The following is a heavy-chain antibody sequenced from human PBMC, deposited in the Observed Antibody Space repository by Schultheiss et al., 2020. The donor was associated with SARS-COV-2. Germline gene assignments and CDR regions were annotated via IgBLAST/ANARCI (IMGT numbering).Heavy chain of an antibody. D-gene: IGHD6-19*01. V-gene: IGHV4-4*07. J-gene: IGHJ4*02. Sequence: SQTLSLTCTVSGGSISSYYWSWIRQPAGKGLEWIGRIYTSGSTNYNPSLKSRVTMSVDTSKNQFSLKLSSVTAADTAVYYCAGSGWYVGFDYWGQGTLVTVSS. CDR3: AGSGWYVGFDY. CDR2: IYTSGST. CDR1: GGSISSYY.